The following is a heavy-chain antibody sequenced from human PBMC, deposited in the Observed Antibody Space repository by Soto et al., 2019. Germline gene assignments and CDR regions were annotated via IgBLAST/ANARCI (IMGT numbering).Heavy chain of an antibody. CDR2: IIPIFGTA. Sequence: SVKASCKASGGTFSSYAISWVRQAPGQGLEWMGGIIPIFGTANYAQKFQGRVTITADESTSTAYMELSSLRSEDTAVYYCARDGNYDYVWGSYRYTQYYFDYWGQGTLVTVSS. J-gene: IGHJ4*02. CDR3: ARDGNYDYVWGSYRYTQYYFDY. D-gene: IGHD3-16*02. CDR1: GGTFSSYA. V-gene: IGHV1-69*13.